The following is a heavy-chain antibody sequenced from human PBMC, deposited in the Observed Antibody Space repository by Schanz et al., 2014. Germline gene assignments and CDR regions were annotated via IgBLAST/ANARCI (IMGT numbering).Heavy chain of an antibody. J-gene: IGHJ5*02. D-gene: IGHD5-12*01. V-gene: IGHV1-8*01. CDR3: ARGPLGTSP. Sequence: VQLVQSGAEVKRPGASVRVSCKASGYTFTSYDFNWVRQAPGQGLEWMGWMNPDSGNTGYAQKFQGRVTMTRNTSISTAYMELNSLTSEDTAVYYCARGPLGTSPWGQGTLVTVSS. CDR1: GYTFTSYD. CDR2: MNPDSGNT.